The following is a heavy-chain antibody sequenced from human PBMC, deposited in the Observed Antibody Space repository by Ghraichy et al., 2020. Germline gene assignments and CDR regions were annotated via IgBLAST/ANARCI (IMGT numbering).Heavy chain of an antibody. CDR3: ARDSGSYGGGDAFDI. CDR2: INHSGST. J-gene: IGHJ3*02. CDR1: GGSFSGYY. V-gene: IGHV4-34*01. Sequence: SETLSLTCAVYGGSFSGYYWSWIRQPPGKGLEWIGEINHSGSTNYNPSLKSRVTISVDTSKNQFSLKLSSVTAADTAVYYCARDSGSYGGGDAFDIWGQGTMVTVSS. D-gene: IGHD1-26*01.